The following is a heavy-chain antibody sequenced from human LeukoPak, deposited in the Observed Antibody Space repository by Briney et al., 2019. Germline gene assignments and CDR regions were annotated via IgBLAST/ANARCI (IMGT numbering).Heavy chain of an antibody. V-gene: IGHV3-30*02. CDR1: GLTFSSYG. D-gene: IGHD5-18*01. CDR2: IRYDGSNK. Sequence: PGGSLRLSCAASGLTFSSYGMHWVRQAPGKGLEWVAFIRYDGSNKYYADSVKGRFTISRDNAKNSLYLQMNSLRAEDTAVYYCARDHGYSSSSYYYYYYMDVWGKGTTVTVSS. CDR3: ARDHGYSSSSYYYYYYMDV. J-gene: IGHJ6*03.